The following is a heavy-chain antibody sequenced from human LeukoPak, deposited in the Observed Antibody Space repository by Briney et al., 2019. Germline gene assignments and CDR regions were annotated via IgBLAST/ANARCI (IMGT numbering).Heavy chain of an antibody. CDR1: GFTFSSYA. D-gene: IGHD6-19*01. J-gene: IGHJ6*03. V-gene: IGHV3-23*01. CDR2: ISGTGDST. CDR3: AKAHSTGYSSRYYYYMDV. Sequence: PGGSLRLSCAASGFTFSSYAMSWVRQAPGKGLEWVSAISGTGDSTYYADSVKGRFIISRDNSKNTLYLQMNSLRAEDTAVYYCAKAHSTGYSSRYYYYMDVWGKGTTVTISS.